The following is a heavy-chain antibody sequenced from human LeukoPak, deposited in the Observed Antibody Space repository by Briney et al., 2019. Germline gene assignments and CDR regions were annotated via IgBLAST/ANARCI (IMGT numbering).Heavy chain of an antibody. CDR3: ATGAGLYHY. V-gene: IGHV4-59*01. Sequence: PSETLSLTCTVSGGSISSGYWSWLRQPPGQGLEWIGYIYYSRSTNYNPSLKSRVPISVDTSKNQFSPNLSSATAADTAIYYCATGAGLYHYWGQGTLVTVSS. CDR2: IYYSRST. D-gene: IGHD6-19*01. CDR1: GGSISSGY. J-gene: IGHJ4*02.